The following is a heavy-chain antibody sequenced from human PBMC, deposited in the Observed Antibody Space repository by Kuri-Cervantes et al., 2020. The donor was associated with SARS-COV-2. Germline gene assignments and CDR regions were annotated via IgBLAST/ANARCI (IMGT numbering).Heavy chain of an antibody. V-gene: IGHV1-69*05. D-gene: IGHD6-13*01. Sequence: SVKISCKASGGTFSSYAISWVRQAPGQGLEWMGGIIPIFGTANYAQKFQGRVTITTDESTSTAYMELRSLRSDDTAVYYCASFTLDLPYSSSWKNFDYWGQGTLVTVSS. CDR3: ASFTLDLPYSSSWKNFDY. CDR1: GGTFSSYA. J-gene: IGHJ4*02. CDR2: IIPIFGTA.